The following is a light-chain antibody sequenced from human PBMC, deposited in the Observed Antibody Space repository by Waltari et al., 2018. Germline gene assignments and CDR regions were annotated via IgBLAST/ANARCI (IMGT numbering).Light chain of an antibody. Sequence: DIQMTQSPSSVSASVGDKMTITCRASQSVSTYLNWYQQKPGKAPKLLISGASSLQSGVPSRFSGSGSVTDFTLTISSLQPEDFATYYCQQSYSTPLIFGPGTKVDIK. CDR2: GAS. V-gene: IGKV1-39*01. J-gene: IGKJ3*01. CDR3: QQSYSTPLI. CDR1: QSVSTY.